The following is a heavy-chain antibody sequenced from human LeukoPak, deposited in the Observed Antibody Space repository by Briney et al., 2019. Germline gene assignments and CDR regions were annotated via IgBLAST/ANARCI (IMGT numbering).Heavy chain of an antibody. CDR3: GKTTVGYSSGQKPAWPVDY. J-gene: IGHJ4*02. V-gene: IGHV3-23*01. CDR2: TFGSGGSP. CDR1: GFTFGSHA. Sequence: GGSLRLSCEASGFTFGSHAMYWVRQAPGKGLEWVEGTFGSGGSPHYADPVKGRSTISRDNSRNTVYLQINSLRAEDTAVYYCGKTTVGYSSGQKPAWPVDYWGQGTLVTVPS. D-gene: IGHD5-18*01.